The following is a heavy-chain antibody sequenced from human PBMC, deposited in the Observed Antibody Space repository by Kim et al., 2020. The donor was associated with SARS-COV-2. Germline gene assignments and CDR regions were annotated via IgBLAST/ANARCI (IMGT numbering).Heavy chain of an antibody. CDR1: GFTFSSYG. CDR3: ARDLRDYGDYYFDY. CDR2: IWYDGSNK. D-gene: IGHD4-17*01. J-gene: IGHJ4*02. V-gene: IGHV3-33*01. Sequence: GGSLRLSCAASGFTFSSYGMHWVRQAPGKGLEWVAVIWYDGSNKYYADSVKGRFTISRDNSKNTLYLQMNSLRAEDTAVYYCARDLRDYGDYYFDYWGQGTLVTVSS.